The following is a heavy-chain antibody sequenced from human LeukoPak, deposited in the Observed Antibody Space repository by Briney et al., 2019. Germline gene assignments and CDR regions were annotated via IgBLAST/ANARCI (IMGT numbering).Heavy chain of an antibody. J-gene: IGHJ5*02. D-gene: IGHD4-17*01. Sequence: PSETLSLTCTVSGGSISSSSYYWGWIRQPPGKGLEWIGSIYYSGSTYYNPSLKSRVTISVDTSKNQFSLKLSSVTAADTAVYYCARGRGDYATQGSSYNWFDPWGQGTLVTVSS. CDR3: ARGRGDYATQGSSYNWFDP. CDR2: IYYSGST. V-gene: IGHV4-39*07. CDR1: GGSISSSSYY.